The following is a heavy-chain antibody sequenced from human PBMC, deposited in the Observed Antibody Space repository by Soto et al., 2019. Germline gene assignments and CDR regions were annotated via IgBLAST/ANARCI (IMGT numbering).Heavy chain of an antibody. CDR1: GFTFVSYA. Sequence: EVLLLESGGGLVQPGGSLKLSCAASGFTFVSYAMTWVRQAPGKGLEWVSTISVSGTYTYYADSVEGRFTISRDNSKNTLYLQMNGLRAEDTAVYYCAKTAGITKVRGVLDSWGQGTLVTVSS. CDR3: AKTAGITKVRGVLDS. V-gene: IGHV3-23*01. D-gene: IGHD3-10*01. CDR2: ISVSGTYT. J-gene: IGHJ4*02.